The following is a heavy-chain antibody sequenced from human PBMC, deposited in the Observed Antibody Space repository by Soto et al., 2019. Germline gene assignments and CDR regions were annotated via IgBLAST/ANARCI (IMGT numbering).Heavy chain of an antibody. CDR1: GGSISSSSYY. V-gene: IGHV4-39*01. CDR2: IYYSGST. J-gene: IGHJ5*02. D-gene: IGHD2-21*01. Sequence: SETLSLTCTVSGGSISSSSYYWGWIRQPPGKGLEWIGSIYYSGSTYYNPSLKSRVTISVDTSKNQFSLKLSSVTAADTAVYYCARQTSWNIPYNWFDPWGQGTLVTVSS. CDR3: ARQTSWNIPYNWFDP.